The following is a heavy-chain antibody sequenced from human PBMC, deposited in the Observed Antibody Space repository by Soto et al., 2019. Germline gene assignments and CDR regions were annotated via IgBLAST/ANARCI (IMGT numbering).Heavy chain of an antibody. D-gene: IGHD3-10*01. Sequence: EVQLVESGGGLVQPGGSLRLSCAASGFTFTDYYMTWVRQAPGKGLEWVASIKKDGSEQYYVDSVKGRFTISRDNAKNSLYLQMNSLRAGDTALYYCSRENWFQDFWGQGTLVTVSS. CDR1: GFTFTDYY. CDR3: SRENWFQDF. J-gene: IGHJ4*02. V-gene: IGHV3-7*03. CDR2: IKKDGSEQ.